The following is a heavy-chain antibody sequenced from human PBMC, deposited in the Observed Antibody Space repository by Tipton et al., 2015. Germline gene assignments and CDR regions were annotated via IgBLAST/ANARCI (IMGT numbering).Heavy chain of an antibody. CDR1: GGSVSSSSYY. V-gene: IGHV4-39*07. CDR2: IYYTGST. Sequence: GSLRLSCAVSGGSVSSSSYYWGWIRQPPGKGLEWIGTIYYTGSTSYNPSLKSRITISLNTSKNQFSLKMSSVTAADTAVYFCARDLEHGMDVWGQGTTVTVS. J-gene: IGHJ6*02. CDR3: ARDLEHGMDV.